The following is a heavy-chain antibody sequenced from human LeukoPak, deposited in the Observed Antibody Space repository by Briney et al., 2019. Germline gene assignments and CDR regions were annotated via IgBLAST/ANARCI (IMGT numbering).Heavy chain of an antibody. J-gene: IGHJ4*02. D-gene: IGHD6-19*01. CDR3: ARPGIAVTGDY. Sequence: GGSLRLSCAASGFTFSNYGMSWVRQAPGKGLVWVSRINSDGSYTGYADSVKGRFTISRDNAKNTVYLQMNSLRAEDTAVYYCARPGIAVTGDYWGQGILVTVSS. CDR2: INSDGSYT. V-gene: IGHV3-74*01. CDR1: GFTFSNYG.